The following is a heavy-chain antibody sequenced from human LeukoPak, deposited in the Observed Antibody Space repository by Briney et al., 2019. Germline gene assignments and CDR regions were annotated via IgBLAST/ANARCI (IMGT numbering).Heavy chain of an antibody. D-gene: IGHD3-10*01. CDR2: IKGDGNEK. V-gene: IGHV3-7*01. CDR1: GFTFSTNW. Sequence: PGGSLRLSCAASGFTFSTNWMNWVRQAPGKGLEWVANIKGDGNEKNYVDAVKGRFSISRDNARNSLYLQMDSLRAEDTAVYYCAKEGAYPIITYDSWGQGALVTVSS. CDR3: AKEGAYPIITYDS. J-gene: IGHJ5*01.